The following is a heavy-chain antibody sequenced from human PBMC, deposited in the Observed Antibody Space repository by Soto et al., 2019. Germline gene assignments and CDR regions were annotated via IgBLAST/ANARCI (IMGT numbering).Heavy chain of an antibody. Sequence: GGSLRLSCAASGFTFSSYAMSWVRQAPGKGLEWVSAIRGSGGSTYYADSVKGRFTISRDNSKNTLYLQMHSLRAEDTAVYYCAKDGNPIPYLTGYYRLGWFDPWGQGTLVTVSS. CDR1: GFTFSSYA. CDR3: AKDGNPIPYLTGYYRLGWFDP. V-gene: IGHV3-23*01. J-gene: IGHJ5*02. D-gene: IGHD3-9*01. CDR2: IRGSGGST.